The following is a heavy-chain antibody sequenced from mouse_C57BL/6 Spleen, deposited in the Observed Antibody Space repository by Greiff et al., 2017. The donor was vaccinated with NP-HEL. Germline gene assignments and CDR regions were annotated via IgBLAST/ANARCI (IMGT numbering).Heavy chain of an antibody. Sequence: EVQGVESGGGLVQPGGSMKLSCVASGFTFSNYWMNWVRQSPEKGLEWVAQIRLKSDNYATHYAESVKGRFTISRDDSKSSVYLQMNNLRAEDTGIYYCTGDDFDVWGTGTTVTVSS. J-gene: IGHJ1*03. V-gene: IGHV6-3*01. D-gene: IGHD2-3*01. CDR3: TGDDFDV. CDR1: GFTFSNYW. CDR2: IRLKSDNYAT.